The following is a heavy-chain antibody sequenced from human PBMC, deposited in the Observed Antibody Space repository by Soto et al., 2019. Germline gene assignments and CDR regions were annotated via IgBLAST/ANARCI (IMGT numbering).Heavy chain of an antibody. D-gene: IGHD3-22*01. V-gene: IGHV4-39*02. J-gene: IGHJ4*02. CDR1: GGSISSTGHY. CDR2: IYYAGSP. CDR3: ARLMGVVPVAY. Sequence: QLQLQESGPGLVKPSETLSLTCSVSGGSISSTGHYWGWIRQPPGKGLEWIGNIYYAGSPYYNPSLMSRLTISVDTSKNHFSLALTSVTAADPAVYYCARLMGVVPVAYWGQGALVTVSS.